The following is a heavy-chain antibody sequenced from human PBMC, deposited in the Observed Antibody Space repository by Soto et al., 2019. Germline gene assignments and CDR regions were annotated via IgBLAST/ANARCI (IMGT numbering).Heavy chain of an antibody. CDR3: AREELGGSYGMDV. Sequence: GGSLRLSCAASGFTFSSYGMHWVRQAPGKGLEWVAVIWYDGSNKYYADSVKGRFTISRDNSKNTLYLQMNSLRAEDTAVYYCAREELGGSYGMDVWGQGTTVTVS. D-gene: IGHD7-27*01. J-gene: IGHJ6*02. CDR2: IWYDGSNK. CDR1: GFTFSSYG. V-gene: IGHV3-33*01.